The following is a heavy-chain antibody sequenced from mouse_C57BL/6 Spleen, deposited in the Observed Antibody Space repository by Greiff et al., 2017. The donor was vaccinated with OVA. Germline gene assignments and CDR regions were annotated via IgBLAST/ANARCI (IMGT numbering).Heavy chain of an antibody. Sequence: QVQLQQPGAELVMPGASVKLSCKASGYTFTSYWMHWVKQRPGQGLEWIGEIDPSDSYTNYNQKFKGKSTLTVDKSSSTAYMQLSSLTSEDSAVYYCARDLTGIVAYWGQGTLVTVSA. V-gene: IGHV1-69*01. D-gene: IGHD4-1*01. J-gene: IGHJ3*01. CDR3: ARDLTGIVAY. CDR1: GYTFTSYW. CDR2: IDPSDSYT.